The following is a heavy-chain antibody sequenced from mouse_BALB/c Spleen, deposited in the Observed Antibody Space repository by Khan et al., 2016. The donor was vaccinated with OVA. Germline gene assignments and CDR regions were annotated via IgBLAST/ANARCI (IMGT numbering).Heavy chain of an antibody. V-gene: IGHV1-4*01. D-gene: IGHD2-14*01. J-gene: IGHJ4*01. Sequence: QVQLKQSGAELARPGASVKMSCKASGYSFTSHTMHWVKQRPGQGLEWIGYINPRSGYTNYNQKFNDKATLTADKSSSTAYMQLSSLTSEDSAVYYCARRTTGYALDCWGQGTSVTVSS. CDR3: ARRTTGYALDC. CDR1: GYSFTSHT. CDR2: INPRSGYT.